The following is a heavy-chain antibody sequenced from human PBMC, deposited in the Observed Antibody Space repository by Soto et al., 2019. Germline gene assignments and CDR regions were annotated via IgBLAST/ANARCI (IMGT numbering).Heavy chain of an antibody. V-gene: IGHV1-24*01. J-gene: IGHJ6*03. CDR1: GSTLTELS. D-gene: IGHD3-16*01. CDR3: ATVYTAAWSTHNYYYMDV. Sequence: QVQLVQSGAEVKEPGASVQVSCKVSGSTLTELSIHWVRQAPGKGLEWMGGFDPEDGETLYAQKFQGRVTMTEDTSTDTAYMDLSSLSSEDTAVYYCATVYTAAWSTHNYYYMDVWGKGTTVTVSS. CDR2: FDPEDGET.